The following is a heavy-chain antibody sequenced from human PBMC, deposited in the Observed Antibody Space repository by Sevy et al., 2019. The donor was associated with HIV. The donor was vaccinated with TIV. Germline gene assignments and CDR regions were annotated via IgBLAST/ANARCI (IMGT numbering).Heavy chain of an antibody. D-gene: IGHD4-17*01. CDR1: GFTFSDYY. CDR2: ISGSDGTI. CDR3: ARDHEKDGDLGDYYYYAMDV. J-gene: IGHJ6*02. Sequence: GGSLRLSCAASGFTFSDYYMSSIRQAPGKGLEWISYISGSDGTIYYSDSVKGRFTISRDNAKNSLYLHMNSLRAEDTAVYYCARDHEKDGDLGDYYYYAMDVWGQGTTVTVSS. V-gene: IGHV3-11*01.